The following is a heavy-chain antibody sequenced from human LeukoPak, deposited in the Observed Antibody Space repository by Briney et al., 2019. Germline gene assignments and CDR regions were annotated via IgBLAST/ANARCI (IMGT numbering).Heavy chain of an antibody. Sequence: SETLSLTCAVYGGSFSGYYWSWIRQPPGKGLEWVGEINHSVSTNYNPSLKSRVTISVDTSKNQFFLKLSSVTAADTAVYYCARGPSEEITVTKARRTKPMEVLGQGTTVTGSS. J-gene: IGHJ6*02. CDR3: ARGPSEEITVTKARRTKPMEV. D-gene: IGHD4-17*01. CDR2: INHSVST. CDR1: GGSFSGYY. V-gene: IGHV4-34*01.